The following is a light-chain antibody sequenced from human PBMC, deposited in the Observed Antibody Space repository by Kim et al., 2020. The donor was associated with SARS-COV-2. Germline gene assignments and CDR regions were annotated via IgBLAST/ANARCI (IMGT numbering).Light chain of an antibody. CDR2: KHS. CDR3: YSAADNKRV. CDR1: VLAKKY. V-gene: IGLV3-27*01. Sequence: SVSPGQTARITCSGDVLAKKYARWFQQKPGQAPVLVIYKHSERPSGIPERFSGSSSGTTVTLTISGAQVEDEADYYCYSAADNKRVFGGGTQLTVL. J-gene: IGLJ2*01.